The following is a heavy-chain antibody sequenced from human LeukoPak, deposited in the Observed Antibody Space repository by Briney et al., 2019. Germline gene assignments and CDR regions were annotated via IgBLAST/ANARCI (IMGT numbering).Heavy chain of an antibody. CDR2: IISGGINT. CDR3: ATLSVAGSGIEF. Sequence: GGSLRLSCAVSGFDISTYEMTWVRQAPGKGLEWVSEIISGGINTYYTDSVKGRFTISRDNAKNSLYLQMNSLRAEDTAVYYCATLSVAGSGIEFWGQGTLVTVSS. CDR1: GFDISTYE. D-gene: IGHD6-19*01. J-gene: IGHJ4*02. V-gene: IGHV3-48*03.